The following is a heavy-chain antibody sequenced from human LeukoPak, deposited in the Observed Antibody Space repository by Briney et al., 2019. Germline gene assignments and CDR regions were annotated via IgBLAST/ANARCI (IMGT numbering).Heavy chain of an antibody. D-gene: IGHD3-22*01. Sequence: ASVKVSCKASGGTFSSYAISWVRQAPGQGLEWMGGIIPIFGTANYAQKFQGRVTITADESTSTAYMELSSLRSEDTAVYYCARGYSITYYYDSSGYLFDYWGQGTLVTVSS. J-gene: IGHJ4*02. V-gene: IGHV1-69*13. CDR2: IIPIFGTA. CDR3: ARGYSITYYYDSSGYLFDY. CDR1: GGTFSSYA.